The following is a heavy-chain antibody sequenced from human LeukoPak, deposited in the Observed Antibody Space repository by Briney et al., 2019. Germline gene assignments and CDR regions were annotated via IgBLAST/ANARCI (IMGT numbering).Heavy chain of an antibody. D-gene: IGHD3-16*02. CDR2: FDPEDGET. J-gene: IGHJ4*02. CDR1: GYTLTELS. V-gene: IGHV1-24*01. CDR3: ASCLGELSLCPEN. Sequence: ASVKVSCTVSGYTLTELSMHWVRQAPGKELEWMGGFDPEDGETIYAQKFQGRVTMTEDTSTDTAYMELSSLRSEDTAVYYCASCLGELSLCPENWGQGTLVTVSS.